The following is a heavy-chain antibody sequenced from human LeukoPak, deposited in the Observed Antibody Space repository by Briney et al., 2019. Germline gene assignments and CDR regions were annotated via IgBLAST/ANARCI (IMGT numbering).Heavy chain of an antibody. J-gene: IGHJ4*02. V-gene: IGHV4-34*01. CDR2: INHSGST. D-gene: IGHD6-13*01. Sequence: KPSETLSLTCAVYGGSFSGYYWSWIRQPPGKGLEWIGEINHSGSTNYNPSLKSRVTILVDTSKNQFSLKLSSVTAADTAVYYCARLAAAGGGWGQGTLVTVSS. CDR3: ARLAAAGGG. CDR1: GGSFSGYY.